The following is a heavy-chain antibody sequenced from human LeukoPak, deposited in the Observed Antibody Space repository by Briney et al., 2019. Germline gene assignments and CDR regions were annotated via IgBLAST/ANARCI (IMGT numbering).Heavy chain of an antibody. D-gene: IGHD2/OR15-2a*01. Sequence: SETLSLTCTVSGGSINSYYWSWIRQPPEKGLEWIGYIYYSGSTNYNPSLKSRVTISLDTSKNQFSLKLNSVTAADTAVYYCARTLQGRLFDYWGQGTLVTVSS. J-gene: IGHJ4*02. CDR1: GGSINSYY. CDR3: ARTLQGRLFDY. CDR2: IYYSGST. V-gene: IGHV4-59*08.